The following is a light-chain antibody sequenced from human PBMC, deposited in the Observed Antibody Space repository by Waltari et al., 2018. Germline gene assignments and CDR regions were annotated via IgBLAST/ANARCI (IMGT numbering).Light chain of an antibody. V-gene: IGKV1-5*03. CDR2: KAS. CDR1: ESISTW. J-gene: IGKJ1*01. Sequence: DIRVTQSPSTLSASVGDRVTITCRASESISTWLAWYQQKPGKAPKLLIYKASSLESGVPSRVSGSGSGTEFILTISSLQPDDFATYYCQQYSRYSTFGQGTKVEIK. CDR3: QQYSRYST.